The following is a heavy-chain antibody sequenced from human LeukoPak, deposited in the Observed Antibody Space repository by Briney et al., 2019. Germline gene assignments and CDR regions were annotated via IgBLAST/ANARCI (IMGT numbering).Heavy chain of an antibody. D-gene: IGHD4-17*01. CDR1: GGSISSYY. CDR2: IYTSGST. J-gene: IGHJ5*02. V-gene: IGHV4-4*07. CDR3: AREYGDYHPNWLDP. Sequence: SETLSLTCTVSGGSISSYYWSWIRQPAGKGLEWIGRIYTSGSTNYNPSLKSRVTMSVDTSKNQFSLKLSSVTAADTAVYYCAREYGDYHPNWLDPWGQGTLVTVSS.